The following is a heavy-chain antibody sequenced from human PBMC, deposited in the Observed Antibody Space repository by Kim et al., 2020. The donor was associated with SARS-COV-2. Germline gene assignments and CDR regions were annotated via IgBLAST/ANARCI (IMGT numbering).Heavy chain of an antibody. CDR1: GYTFTSYG. D-gene: IGHD5-12*01. CDR3: ARDLGGFEWLRSDYYYYGMDV. CDR2: ISAYNGNT. J-gene: IGHJ6*02. Sequence: ASVKVSCKASGYTFTSYGISWVRQAPGQWLEWMGWISAYNGNTNYAQKLQGRVTMTTDTSTSTAYMELRSLRSDDTAVYYCARDLGGFEWLRSDYYYYGMDVWGQGTTVTVSS. V-gene: IGHV1-18*04.